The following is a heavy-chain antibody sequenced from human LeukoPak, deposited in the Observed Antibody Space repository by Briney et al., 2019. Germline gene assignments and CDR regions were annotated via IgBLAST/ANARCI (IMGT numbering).Heavy chain of an antibody. V-gene: IGHV3-7*01. D-gene: IGHD6-6*01. Sequence: PGGSLRLSCAASGFTFSSYWMSWVRQAPGKGLEWVANIKQDGSEKYYVDSVKGRFTISRDNAKNSLYLQMNSLRAEDTAVYYCARDKPSSSSSPPYYYYYMDVWGKGTTVTVSS. CDR3: ARDKPSSSSSPPYYYYYMDV. J-gene: IGHJ6*03. CDR2: IKQDGSEK. CDR1: GFTFSSYW.